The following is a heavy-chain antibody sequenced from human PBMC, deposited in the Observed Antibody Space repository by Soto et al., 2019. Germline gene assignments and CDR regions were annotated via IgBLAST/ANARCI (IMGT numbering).Heavy chain of an antibody. CDR2: MNPNSGNT. CDR3: AKVFRWSKEYYYGMDV. J-gene: IGHJ6*02. Sequence: ASVKVSCKASGYTFTSYDINWVRQATGQGLEWMGWMNPNSGNTGYAQKFQGRVTMTRNTSISTAYMELSSLRSEDTAVYYCAKVFRWSKEYYYGMDVWGQGTTVTVSS. V-gene: IGHV1-8*01. CDR1: GYTFTSYD. D-gene: IGHD2-15*01.